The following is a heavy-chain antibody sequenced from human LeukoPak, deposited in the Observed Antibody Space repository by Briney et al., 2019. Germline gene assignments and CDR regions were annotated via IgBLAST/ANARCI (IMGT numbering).Heavy chain of an antibody. V-gene: IGHV1-24*01. CDR2: FDPEDGET. D-gene: IGHD3-10*01. J-gene: IGHJ4*02. Sequence: ASVKVSCKVSGYTLTELSMHWVRQAPGKGLEWMGGFDPEDGETIYAQKFQGRVTMTEDTSTDTAYMELSSLRSEDAAVYYCATVGVSPSAWFGVLDWGQGTLVTVSS. CDR3: ATVGVSPSAWFGVLD. CDR1: GYTLTELS.